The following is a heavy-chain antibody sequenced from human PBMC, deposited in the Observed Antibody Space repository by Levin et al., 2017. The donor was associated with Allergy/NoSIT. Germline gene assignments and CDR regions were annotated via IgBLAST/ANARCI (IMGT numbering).Heavy chain of an antibody. CDR1: GFPLNNAW. CDR3: ATVSPYFQDSSGCYFSHYYYYGMDV. J-gene: IGHJ6*02. Sequence: GESLKISCAAPGFPLNNAWITWVRQAPGKGLEWVGRIKSKSDGGTSDYAAPLKDRFTISRDDSKNTVYVQIKSLKTEDTAVYYCATVSPYFQDSSGCYFSHYYYYGMDVWGQGTTVTVSS. V-gene: IGHV3-15*01. CDR2: IKSKSDGGTS. D-gene: IGHD3-22*01.